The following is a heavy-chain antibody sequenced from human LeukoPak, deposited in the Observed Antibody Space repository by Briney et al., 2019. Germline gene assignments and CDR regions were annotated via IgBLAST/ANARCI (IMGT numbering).Heavy chain of an antibody. CDR2: INPNSGGS. CDR3: ARGPRYGESGYDLGPY. Sequence: GASVNVSCKASVYTFTSYYTHWMRQAPGQGLEWVGWINPNSGGSHYARRFLGRVTMTSDTSINTGYMELTSLTTDDTAVYYCARGPRYGESGYDLGPYWGQGTLVTVSS. D-gene: IGHD5-12*01. V-gene: IGHV1-2*02. J-gene: IGHJ4*02. CDR1: VYTFTSYY.